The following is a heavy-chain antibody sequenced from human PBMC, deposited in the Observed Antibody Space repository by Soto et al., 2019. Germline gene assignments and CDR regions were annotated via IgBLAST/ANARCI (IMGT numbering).Heavy chain of an antibody. D-gene: IGHD4-17*01. V-gene: IGHV4-34*01. Sequence: SETLSLTCAVYGGSFSGYYWSWIRQPPGKGLEWIGEINHSGSTNYNPSLKSRVTISVDTSKNQFSLKLSSVAAADTAVYYCAGAMTTVTTSYVYWGQGTRVTVSS. CDR1: GGSFSGYY. CDR2: INHSGST. CDR3: AGAMTTVTTSYVY. J-gene: IGHJ4*02.